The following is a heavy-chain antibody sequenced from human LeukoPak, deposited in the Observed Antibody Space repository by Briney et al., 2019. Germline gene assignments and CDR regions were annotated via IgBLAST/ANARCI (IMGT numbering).Heavy chain of an antibody. J-gene: IGHJ4*02. CDR2: ISYDGSNK. V-gene: IGHV3-30*18. D-gene: IGHD1-26*01. Sequence: PGGSLRLSCAASGFTFSSYGMHWVRQAPGKGLEWVAVISYDGSNKYYADSVKGRFTISRDNSKNTLYLQMNSLRAEDTAVYYCAKESFIVGAITALDYWGQGTLVTVSS. CDR3: AKESFIVGAITALDY. CDR1: GFTFSSYG.